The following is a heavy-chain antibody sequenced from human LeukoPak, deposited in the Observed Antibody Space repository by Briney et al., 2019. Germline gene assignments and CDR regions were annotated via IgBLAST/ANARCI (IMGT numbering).Heavy chain of an antibody. V-gene: IGHV2-70*01. CDR3: ARITMVRGVIVIFDF. CDR1: RFALSSSETC. Sequence: SGPALVKPTQTLTLTRTFSRFALSSSETCVSWIRQPPGKAPEWLAPIDWDDDKYYTTSLRSRLTISKDTSKNQVVLTMTNMDPADTATYYCARITMVRGVIVIFDFWGQGTLVTVST. D-gene: IGHD3-10*01. J-gene: IGHJ4*02. CDR2: IDWDDDK.